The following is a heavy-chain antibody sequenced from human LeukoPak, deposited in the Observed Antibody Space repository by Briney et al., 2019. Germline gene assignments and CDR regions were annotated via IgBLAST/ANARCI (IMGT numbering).Heavy chain of an antibody. CDR1: GFTFDDYA. CDR2: ISWNSGSI. D-gene: IGHD3-22*01. J-gene: IGHJ4*02. V-gene: IGHV3-9*01. Sequence: PGRSLRLSCAASGFTFDDYAMHWVRQAPGKGLEWVSGISWNSGSIGYADSVKGRFTISRDNAKNSLYLQMNSLRAEDTALYYCAKVRDYYDSSGVFDYWGQGTLVTVSS. CDR3: AKVRDYYDSSGVFDY.